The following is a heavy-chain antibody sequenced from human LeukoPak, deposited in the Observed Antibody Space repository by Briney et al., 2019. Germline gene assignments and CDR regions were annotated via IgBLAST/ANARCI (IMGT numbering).Heavy chain of an antibody. D-gene: IGHD6-19*01. J-gene: IGHJ5*02. CDR1: GGSISSSSYY. CDR3: ARDHGSGWPRGWFDP. V-gene: IGHV4-39*07. CDR2: IYYSGST. Sequence: SETLSLTCTVSGGSISSSSYYWGWIRQPPGKGLEWIGSIYYSGSTYYNPSLKSRVTISVDTSKNQFSLKLSSVTAADTAVYYCARDHGSGWPRGWFDPWGQGSLVTVSS.